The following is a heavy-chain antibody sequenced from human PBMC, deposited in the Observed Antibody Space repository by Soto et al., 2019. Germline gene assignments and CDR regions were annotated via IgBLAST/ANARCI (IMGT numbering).Heavy chain of an antibody. Sequence: PSETLSLTCTVSGGSISSSSYYWGWIRQPPGKGLEWIGSIYYSGSTYYNPSLKSRVTISVDTSKNQFSLKLSSVTAADTAVYYCARPVHRAYYDFWSGYKFYYGMDVWGQGTTVTVSS. CDR1: GGSISSSSYY. V-gene: IGHV4-39*01. CDR2: IYYSGST. J-gene: IGHJ6*02. D-gene: IGHD3-3*01. CDR3: ARPVHRAYYDFWSGYKFYYGMDV.